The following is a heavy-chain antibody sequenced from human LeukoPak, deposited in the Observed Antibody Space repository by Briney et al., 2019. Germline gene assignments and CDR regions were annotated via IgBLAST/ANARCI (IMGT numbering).Heavy chain of an antibody. Sequence: PSETLSLTCTVSGGSISSYYWSWIRQPPGKGLEWIGYIYYSGSTNYNPSLKSRVTISVDTSKNQFSLKLSSVTAADTAVYYCAMTTGPEFNFDYWGQGTLATVSS. J-gene: IGHJ4*02. V-gene: IGHV4-59*01. D-gene: IGHD3-10*01. CDR3: AMTTGPEFNFDY. CDR2: IYYSGST. CDR1: GGSISSYY.